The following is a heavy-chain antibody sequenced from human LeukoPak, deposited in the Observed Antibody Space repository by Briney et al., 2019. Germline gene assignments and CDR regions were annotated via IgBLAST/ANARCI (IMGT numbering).Heavy chain of an antibody. CDR3: AKGWVFYDIFDV. Sequence: EGSLRLSCAASGFTFSSYAMSWVRQAPGKGLEWISAISGSGGSTYYADSVKGRFTISRDNSKNTLYLQMNSLRSEDTAVYYCAKGWVFYDIFDVWGKGPTVTVSS. CDR2: ISGSGGST. J-gene: IGHJ6*04. V-gene: IGHV3-23*01. CDR1: GFTFSSYA. D-gene: IGHD3-9*01.